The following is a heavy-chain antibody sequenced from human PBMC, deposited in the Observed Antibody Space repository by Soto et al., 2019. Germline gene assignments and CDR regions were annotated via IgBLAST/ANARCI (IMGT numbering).Heavy chain of an antibody. CDR3: ARGATGASGALLFFDY. J-gene: IGHJ4*02. D-gene: IGHD1-1*01. V-gene: IGHV3-7*01. CDR2: IKQDESEK. Sequence: GGSLRLSCVASGFNFDTYWMSWVRQAPGKGLEWVANIKQDESEKYYVDSVKGRFTISRDNAKTSLFLQMDSLRADDTAVYYCARGATGASGALLFFDYWGRGTLVTVSS. CDR1: GFNFDTYW.